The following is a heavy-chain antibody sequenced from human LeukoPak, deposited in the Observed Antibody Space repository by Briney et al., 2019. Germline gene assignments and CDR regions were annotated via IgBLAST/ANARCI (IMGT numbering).Heavy chain of an antibody. V-gene: IGHV1-46*01. CDR3: ARDVVRGYSGYGRYFDY. CDR1: GYTFTSYY. CDR2: INPSGGST. D-gene: IGHD5-12*01. Sequence: ASVEVSCKASGYTFTSYYMHWVRQAPGQGLEWMGIINPSGGSTSYAQKFQGRVTMTRDTSTSTVYMELSSLRSEDPAVYYCARDVVRGYSGYGRYFDYWGQGTLVTVSS. J-gene: IGHJ4*02.